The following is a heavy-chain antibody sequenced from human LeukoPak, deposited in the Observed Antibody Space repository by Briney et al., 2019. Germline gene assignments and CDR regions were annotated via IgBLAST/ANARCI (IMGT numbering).Heavy chain of an antibody. CDR2: IRGKTHGGTT. CDR1: GFTFGDYG. J-gene: IGHJ4*02. Sequence: GGSLRLSCTASGFTFGDYGMSWVRQAPGKGLEWVGFIRGKTHGGTTEYAASVKGRFTISRDDSESIAYLQVNSLKTDDTAVYYCTRAYYYDSGTYYRDYLDYWGQGTLVTVSS. V-gene: IGHV3-49*04. CDR3: TRAYYYDSGTYYRDYLDY. D-gene: IGHD3-10*01.